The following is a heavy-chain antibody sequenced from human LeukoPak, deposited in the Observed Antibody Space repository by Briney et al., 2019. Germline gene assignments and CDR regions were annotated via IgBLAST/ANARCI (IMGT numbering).Heavy chain of an antibody. CDR2: INQDGSEK. Sequence: GGSLRLSCEVSGFAFSNYWMSWVRQAPGKGLEWVANINQDGSEKYYVDSVKGRFTIFRDNPKNSLFLQMNSLRAEDTAVYYCSRDNRGKDYWGQGTLVTVSS. J-gene: IGHJ4*02. CDR3: SRDNRGKDY. D-gene: IGHD3-10*01. V-gene: IGHV3-7*04. CDR1: GFAFSNYW.